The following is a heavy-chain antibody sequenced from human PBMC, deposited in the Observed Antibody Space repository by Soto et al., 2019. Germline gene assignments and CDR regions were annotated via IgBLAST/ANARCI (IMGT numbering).Heavy chain of an antibody. CDR2: ISAYNGNT. J-gene: IGHJ6*02. D-gene: IGHD3-10*01. CDR1: GYTFTSCG. CDR3: AREVGDTMIRSRYGMDV. Sequence: GKVSCKASGYTFTSCGISRVRHAPVQVVGWRGWISAYNGNTNYAQKLQGRVTITRDRSATTASMELNSLRSEDTAVYYCAREVGDTMIRSRYGMDVWGQGTTVTVSS. V-gene: IGHV1-18*01.